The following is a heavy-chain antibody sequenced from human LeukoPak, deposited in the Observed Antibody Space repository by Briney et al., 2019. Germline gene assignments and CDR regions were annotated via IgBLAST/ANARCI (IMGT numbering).Heavy chain of an antibody. CDR1: GGSISSSSYY. CDR2: IYYSGST. Sequence: SETLSLTCTVSGGSISSSSYYWGWIRQPPGKGLEWIGSIYYSGSTYYNPSLKSRVTISVDTSKNQFSLKLSSVTAADTAVYYCARQFDFWSGYFDYWGQGALVTVSS. J-gene: IGHJ4*02. CDR3: ARQFDFWSGYFDY. D-gene: IGHD3-3*01. V-gene: IGHV4-39*01.